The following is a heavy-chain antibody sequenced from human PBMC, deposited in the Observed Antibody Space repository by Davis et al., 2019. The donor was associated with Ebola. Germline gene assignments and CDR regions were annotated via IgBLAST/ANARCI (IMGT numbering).Heavy chain of an antibody. CDR1: GFIFRSYV. V-gene: IGHV3-13*01. CDR3: ARVYSDYYYGMDV. Sequence: GESLKISCAASGFIFRSYVMSWVRQAPGKGLEWVSTFGTSGDTYYADSVKGRFTISRENAKNSLYLQMNSLRAGDTAVYYCARVYSDYYYGMDVWGKGTTVTVSS. CDR2: FGTSGDT. D-gene: IGHD2-21*01. J-gene: IGHJ6*04.